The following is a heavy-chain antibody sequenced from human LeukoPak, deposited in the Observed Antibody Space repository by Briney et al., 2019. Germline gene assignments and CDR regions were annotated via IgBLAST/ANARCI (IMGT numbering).Heavy chain of an antibody. CDR1: GFTFSSYG. V-gene: IGHV3-23*01. Sequence: GGSLRLSCAASGFTFSSYGMSWVRQAPGKGLEWVSAISGSGGSTYYADSVKGRFTISRDNSKNTLYLQMNSLRAEDTAVYYCAKGGAVSSKSITMVRGTRRYYYYMDVWGKGTTVTISS. J-gene: IGHJ6*03. D-gene: IGHD3-10*01. CDR3: AKGGAVSSKSITMVRGTRRYYYYMDV. CDR2: ISGSGGST.